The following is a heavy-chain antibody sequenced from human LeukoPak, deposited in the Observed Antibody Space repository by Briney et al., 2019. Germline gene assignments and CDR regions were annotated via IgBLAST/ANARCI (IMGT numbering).Heavy chain of an antibody. CDR2: INPNSGGT. CDR3: ARSNYYGSGSYRYYFDY. CDR1: GYTFTGYY. J-gene: IGHJ4*02. Sequence: ASVEVSCKASGYTFTGYYMHWVRQAPGQGLEWMGWINPNSGGTNYAQKFQGRVTMTRDTSISTAYMELSRLRSDDTAVYYCARSNYYGSGSYRYYFDYWGQGTLVTVSS. D-gene: IGHD3-10*01. V-gene: IGHV1-2*02.